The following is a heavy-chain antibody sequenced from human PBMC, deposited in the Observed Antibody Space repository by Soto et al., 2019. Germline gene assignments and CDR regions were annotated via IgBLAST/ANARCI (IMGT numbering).Heavy chain of an antibody. V-gene: IGHV3-15*01. CDR3: TTDVRGVTGPFDY. CDR2: IKSKTDGGTT. Sequence: GGSLRLSCAASGFTFSNAWMSWVRQAPGKGLEWVGRIKSKTDGGTTDYAAPVKGRFTISRDDSKNTLYLQMNSLKTEDTAVYYCTTDVRGVTGPFDYWGQGTLVTVSS. J-gene: IGHJ4*02. D-gene: IGHD3-10*02. CDR1: GFTFSNAW.